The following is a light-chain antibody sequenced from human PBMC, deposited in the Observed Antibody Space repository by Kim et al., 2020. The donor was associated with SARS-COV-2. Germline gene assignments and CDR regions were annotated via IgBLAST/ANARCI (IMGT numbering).Light chain of an antibody. CDR1: RLGDKY. J-gene: IGLJ3*02. Sequence: SVSPVPTASISCDGKRLGDKYVCCYEKKPGQSTVLVIYQETKRPSGIPERFAGSKSGNTATRTISGTQPMDEAEDYCQAWDSSTGVFGGGTKRTV. V-gene: IGLV3-1*01. CDR2: QET. CDR3: QAWDSSTGV.